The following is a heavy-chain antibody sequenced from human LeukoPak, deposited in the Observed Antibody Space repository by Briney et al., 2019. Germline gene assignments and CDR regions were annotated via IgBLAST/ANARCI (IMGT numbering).Heavy chain of an antibody. J-gene: IGHJ3*02. D-gene: IGHD2-2*01. CDR2: IYYSGST. Sequence: PSETLSLTCSASDGSISSGAYSWSWIRQPPGKGLEWIGYIYYSGSTNYNPSLKSRATISVDTSKNQCSLKLSSVTAADTAVYYCAREGYCSSTSCRARAFDIWGQGTMVTVSS. V-gene: IGHV4-61*08. CDR1: DGSISSGAYS. CDR3: AREGYCSSTSCRARAFDI.